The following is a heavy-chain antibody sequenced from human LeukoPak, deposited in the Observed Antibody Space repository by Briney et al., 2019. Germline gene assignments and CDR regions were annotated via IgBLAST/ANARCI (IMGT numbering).Heavy chain of an antibody. CDR2: TSYDGSNI. V-gene: IGHV3-30*04. D-gene: IGHD6-19*01. CDR1: GFTFNSYV. CDR3: ARDGPGIAVAGHFDY. Sequence: GGSLRLSCAASGFTFNSYVMHWVRQAPGKGLEWVADTSYDGSNIYYGDSVKGRFTISRDNSKNTLYLQMNSLRAEDTAVYHCARDGPGIAVAGHFDYWGQGTLVTVSS. J-gene: IGHJ4*02.